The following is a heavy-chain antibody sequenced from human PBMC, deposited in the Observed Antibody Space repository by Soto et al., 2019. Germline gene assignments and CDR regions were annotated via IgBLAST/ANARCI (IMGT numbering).Heavy chain of an antibody. Sequence: SETLSLTCAVYGGSFSGYYWSWIRQRPGKGLEWIGEINHSGSTNYNPSLKSRVTISVDTSKNQFSLKLSSVTAADTAVYYCARGRGSGWLYYYYGMDVWGQGTTVTVSS. V-gene: IGHV4-34*01. J-gene: IGHJ6*02. D-gene: IGHD6-19*01. CDR2: INHSGST. CDR1: GGSFSGYY. CDR3: ARGRGSGWLYYYYGMDV.